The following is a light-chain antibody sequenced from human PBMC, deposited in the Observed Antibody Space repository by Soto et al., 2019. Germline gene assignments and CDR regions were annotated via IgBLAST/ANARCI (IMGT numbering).Light chain of an antibody. Sequence: DIQMTQSPSTLSASVGDRVTITCRTSQSISSWLCWYQQKPGKATKLLIYNAASLASGVPSRFSDSGCVTAFTVTIGNLQTDEVATCNGHQYNRYSHTFGQGTKM. J-gene: IGKJ2*01. CDR3: HQYNRYSHT. V-gene: IGKV1-5*03. CDR2: NAA. CDR1: QSISSW.